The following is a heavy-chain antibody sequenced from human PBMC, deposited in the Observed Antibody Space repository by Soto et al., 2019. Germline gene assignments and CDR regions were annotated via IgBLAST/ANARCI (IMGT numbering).Heavy chain of an antibody. D-gene: IGHD3-16*02. J-gene: IGHJ4*02. Sequence: SETLSLTCAVYVGSFSGYYWSWIRQPPGKGLEWIGEINHSGSTNYNPSLKSRVTISVDTSKNQFSLKLSSVTAADTAVYYCARGKLSDYVWGSYRYHFDYWGQGTVVTVSS. V-gene: IGHV4-34*01. CDR3: ARGKLSDYVWGSYRYHFDY. CDR2: INHSGST. CDR1: VGSFSGYY.